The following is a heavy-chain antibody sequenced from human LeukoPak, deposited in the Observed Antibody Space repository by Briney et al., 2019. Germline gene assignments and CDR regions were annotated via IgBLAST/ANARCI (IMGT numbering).Heavy chain of an antibody. D-gene: IGHD6-13*01. V-gene: IGHV3-21*04. CDR1: GFTFSSYS. Sequence: PGGSLRLSCAASGFTFSSYSMNWVRQAPGKGLEWVSSISSSSSYIYYADSVKGRFTTSRDNSKNTLYLQMNSLRAEDTAVYYCAKVLEVDSSFDYWGQGTLVTVSS. CDR2: ISSSSSYI. J-gene: IGHJ4*02. CDR3: AKVLEVDSSFDY.